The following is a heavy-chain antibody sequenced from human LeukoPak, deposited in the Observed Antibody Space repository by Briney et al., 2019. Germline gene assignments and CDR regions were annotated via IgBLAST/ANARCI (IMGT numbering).Heavy chain of an antibody. J-gene: IGHJ5*02. Sequence: SQTLSLTCTVSGGSISSGSYYWSWIRQPAGKGLEWIGRIYTSGSTNYNPSLKSRVTISVDTFKNQFSLKLSSVTAADTAVYYCARDLSSTSSIWFDPWGQGTLVTVSS. V-gene: IGHV4-61*02. D-gene: IGHD2-2*01. CDR1: GGSISSGSYY. CDR3: ARDLSSTSSIWFDP. CDR2: IYTSGST.